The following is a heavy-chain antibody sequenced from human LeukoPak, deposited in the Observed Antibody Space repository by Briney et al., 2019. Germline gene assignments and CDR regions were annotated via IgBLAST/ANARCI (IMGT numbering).Heavy chain of an antibody. CDR1: GFTFSSYG. Sequence: GGSLRLSCAASGFTFSSYGMHWVRQAPGKGLAWAAVISYDGSNKYYADSVKGRFTISRDDSKNTLYLQMNSLRAEDTAVYYCAKDAHIAVASGMDVWGQGTTVTVSS. CDR2: ISYDGSNK. J-gene: IGHJ6*02. CDR3: AKDAHIAVASGMDV. V-gene: IGHV3-30*18. D-gene: IGHD6-19*01.